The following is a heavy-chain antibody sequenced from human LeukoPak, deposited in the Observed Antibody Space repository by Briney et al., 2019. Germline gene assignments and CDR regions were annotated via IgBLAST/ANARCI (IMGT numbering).Heavy chain of an antibody. CDR2: IYPGDSDT. V-gene: IGHV5-51*01. CDR1: GYSFTSYW. D-gene: IGHD5-18*01. J-gene: IGHJ4*02. Sequence: GESLKISCKGSGYSFTSYWIGWVRQMPGKGLEWMGIIYPGDSDTRYSPSFQGQVTISADKSISTAYLQWSSLKASDTAMFYCARHSWGGNGYSYGVDYWGQGTLVTVSS. CDR3: ARHSWGGNGYSYGVDY.